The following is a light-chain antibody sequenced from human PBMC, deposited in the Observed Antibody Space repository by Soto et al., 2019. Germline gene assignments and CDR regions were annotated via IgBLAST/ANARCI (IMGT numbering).Light chain of an antibody. V-gene: IGKV1-33*01. Sequence: DIQMTQSPSSLSGSIGDRVTITCQASQDISNFLNWYQQKPGKAPNLLIYAGSTLATGAPSRFSGGAFGTHFTLTISSLQPEDIATYYWHQSDDRPCITFGLGTKVDIK. CDR1: QDISNF. J-gene: IGKJ3*01. CDR2: AGS. CDR3: HQSDDRPCIT.